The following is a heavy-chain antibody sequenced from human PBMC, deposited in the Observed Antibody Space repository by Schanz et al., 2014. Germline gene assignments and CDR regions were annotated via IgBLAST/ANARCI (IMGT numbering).Heavy chain of an antibody. D-gene: IGHD3-10*01. J-gene: IGHJ5*02. V-gene: IGHV3-53*01. CDR2: IYSGGST. Sequence: HLVESGGGLIQPGGSLRLSCAASGFTVSDNYMTWVRQAPGKGLEWVSVIYSGGSTYYADSVKGRFTISRDNSKNTLYLQMTTLSAEDTAVYYCARAPPLVRGIAGWFGPWGQGSLVTVSS. CDR3: ARAPPLVRGIAGWFGP. CDR1: GFTVSDNY.